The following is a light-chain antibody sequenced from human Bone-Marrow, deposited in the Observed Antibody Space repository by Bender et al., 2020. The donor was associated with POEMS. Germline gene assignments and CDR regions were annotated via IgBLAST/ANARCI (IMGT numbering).Light chain of an antibody. J-gene: IGLJ2*01. V-gene: IGLV3-1*01. CDR2: QDT. CDR3: QAWDTYSVI. Sequence: SYEVTQPPSVSVSPGQTASITCSGDDLGDKYVSWDLQKPGQSPVLFIYQDTKRPSGIPERFSGSNSGNTATLTISGTQAMDEADYYCQAWDTYSVIFGGGTKLTVL. CDR1: DLGDKY.